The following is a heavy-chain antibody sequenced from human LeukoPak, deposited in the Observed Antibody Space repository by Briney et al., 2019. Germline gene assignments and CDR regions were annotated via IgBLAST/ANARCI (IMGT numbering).Heavy chain of an antibody. CDR1: GFTVSSNY. D-gene: IGHD1-14*01. CDR2: IYSGGST. Sequence: GGSLRLSCAASGFTVSSNYMSWVRQAPGKGLEWVSVIYSGGSTYYADSVKGRFTISRDNSKNTLYPQMNSLRAEDTAVYYCARDTGRSDAFDIWGQGTMVTVSS. V-gene: IGHV3-53*01. J-gene: IGHJ3*02. CDR3: ARDTGRSDAFDI.